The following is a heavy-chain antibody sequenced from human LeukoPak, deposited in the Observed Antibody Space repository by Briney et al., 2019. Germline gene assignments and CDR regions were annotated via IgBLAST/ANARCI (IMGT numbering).Heavy chain of an antibody. V-gene: IGHV1-2*02. Sequence: GASVKVSCKASGYTFTGYYMHWVRQAPGQGLEWMGWINPNSGGTNYAQKFQGRVTMTRDTSISTAYMELSRLRSDDTAVYYCAREEFGKGYGMDVWGQGTTVTVSS. CDR2: INPNSGGT. CDR1: GYTFTGYY. D-gene: IGHD3-16*01. CDR3: AREEFGKGYGMDV. J-gene: IGHJ6*02.